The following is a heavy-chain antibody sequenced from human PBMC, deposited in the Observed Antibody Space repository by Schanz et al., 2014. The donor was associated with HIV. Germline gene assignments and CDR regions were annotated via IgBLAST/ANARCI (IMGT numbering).Heavy chain of an antibody. D-gene: IGHD6-13*01. V-gene: IGHV3-30*03. Sequence: QVQLVESGGGVVQPGRSLRLSCAASGFTFSSDGMHWVRQAPGKGREWVAFISYDGSNKYYADSVKGRFTISRDNSKNMLYLQMNSLRAEDTAVYYCAREYYSRNWNWFDPWGQGTLVTVSS. CDR3: AREYYSRNWNWFDP. CDR2: ISYDGSNK. CDR1: GFTFSSDG. J-gene: IGHJ5*02.